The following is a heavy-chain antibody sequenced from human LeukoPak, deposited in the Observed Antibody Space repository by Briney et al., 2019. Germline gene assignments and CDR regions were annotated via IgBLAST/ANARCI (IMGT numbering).Heavy chain of an antibody. CDR1: GGSISSSSYY. Sequence: SETLSLTCTVSGGSISSSSYYWGWIRQPPGKGLEWIGSIYYSGSTYYNPSLKSRVTISVDTSKNQFSLKLSSVTAADTAVYYCARRLLWFGDLSPSPDYFDYWGQGTLVTVSS. CDR2: IYYSGST. V-gene: IGHV4-39*07. D-gene: IGHD3-10*01. CDR3: ARRLLWFGDLSPSPDYFDY. J-gene: IGHJ4*02.